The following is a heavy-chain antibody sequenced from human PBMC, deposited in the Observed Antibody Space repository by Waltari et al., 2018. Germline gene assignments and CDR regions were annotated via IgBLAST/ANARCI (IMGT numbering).Heavy chain of an antibody. Sequence: QLQLQESGPGLVKPSETLSLTCTVSGGSISSSGLYWGWLRQPPGKEPEWIASISYSGPTDYNPALKSRVTSSADTSKDQFSLRVTAVTAADTAVYYCARRSGSGGSWDFDYWGQGTLVTVSS. CDR3: ARRSGSGGSWDFDY. J-gene: IGHJ4*02. CDR2: ISYSGPT. D-gene: IGHD2-15*01. CDR1: GGSISSSGLY. V-gene: IGHV4-39*01.